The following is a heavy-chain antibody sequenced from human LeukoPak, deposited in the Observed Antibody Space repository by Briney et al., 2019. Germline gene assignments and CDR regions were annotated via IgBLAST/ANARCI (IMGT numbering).Heavy chain of an antibody. CDR3: ARVGDVLTGFRFDP. Sequence: SETLSLTCAVYGGSFSGYYWSWIRQPPGKGLEWIGEINHSGSTNYNPSLKSRVIISVDTSKNQFSLKLSSVTAADTAVYYCARVGDVLTGFRFDPWGQGTLVTVSS. CDR1: GGSFSGYY. V-gene: IGHV4-34*01. J-gene: IGHJ5*02. CDR2: INHSGST. D-gene: IGHD3-9*01.